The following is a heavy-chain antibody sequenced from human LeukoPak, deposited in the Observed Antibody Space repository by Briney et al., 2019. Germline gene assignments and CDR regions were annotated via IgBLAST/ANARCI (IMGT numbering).Heavy chain of an antibody. CDR1: GYTFTDYY. Sequence: ASVKVSCKASGYTFTDYYMHWVRQAPGQGLEWMGWINPNSGATNYAQNFQGRVTVTRDTSITTAYMELSRLRSDDTAVYYCATDLQHWLVGVLCYWGQGTLVTVSS. CDR2: INPNSGAT. CDR3: ATDLQHWLVGVLCY. V-gene: IGHV1-2*02. J-gene: IGHJ4*02. D-gene: IGHD6-19*01.